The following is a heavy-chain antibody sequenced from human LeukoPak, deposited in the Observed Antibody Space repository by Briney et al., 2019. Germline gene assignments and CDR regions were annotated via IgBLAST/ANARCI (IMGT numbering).Heavy chain of an antibody. D-gene: IGHD5-18*01. V-gene: IGHV3-33*01. Sequence: GRSLRLSCAASGFSFNSYIMHWVRQAPDKGLEWVALVWDDGNEQYYADPVKGRFTISRDNSKNTLYLQMNSLRVEDTAVYYCTTDLSFRYSYGIKPRGWGQGTPVTVSS. CDR2: VWDDGNEQ. CDR3: TTDLSFRYSYGIKPRG. CDR1: GFSFNSYI. J-gene: IGHJ4*02.